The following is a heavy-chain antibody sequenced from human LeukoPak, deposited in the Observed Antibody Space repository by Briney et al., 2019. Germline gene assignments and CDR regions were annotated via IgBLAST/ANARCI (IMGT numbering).Heavy chain of an antibody. Sequence: SETLSLTCTVSGGSISSGGYYWSRIRQHPGKGLEWIGYIYYSGSTYYNPSLKSRVTISVDTSKNQFSLKLSSVTAADTAVYYCARVQGMVYANFDYWGQGTLVTVSS. J-gene: IGHJ4*02. D-gene: IGHD2-8*01. CDR1: GGSISSGGYY. CDR2: IYYSGST. V-gene: IGHV4-31*03. CDR3: ARVQGMVYANFDY.